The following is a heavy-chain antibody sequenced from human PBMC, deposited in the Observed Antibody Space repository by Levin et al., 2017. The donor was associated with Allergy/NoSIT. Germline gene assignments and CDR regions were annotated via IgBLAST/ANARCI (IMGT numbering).Heavy chain of an antibody. J-gene: IGHJ4*02. CDR3: ARGAEREWPLDY. D-gene: IGHD1-1*01. CDR2: INAGNGNT. CDR1: GYTFTSYA. Sequence: GASVKVSCKASGYTFTSYAMHWVRQAPGQRLEWMGWINAGNGNTKYSQKFQGRVTITRDTSASTAYMELSSLRSEDTAVYYCARGAEREWPLDYWGQGTLVTVSS. V-gene: IGHV1-3*01.